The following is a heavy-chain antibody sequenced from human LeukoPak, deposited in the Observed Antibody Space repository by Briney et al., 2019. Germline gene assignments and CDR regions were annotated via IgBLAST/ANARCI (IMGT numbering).Heavy chain of an antibody. Sequence: GGSLRLSCEGSGFTFSNYWMGWVRQAPGKGLQWVANIKTDGSEKYYVDSVKGRFTISRDNAKNSLYLQMNSLRAEDTAVYYCAREDWFDPWGQGTLVTVSS. V-gene: IGHV3-7*01. J-gene: IGHJ5*02. CDR1: GFTFSNYW. CDR2: IKTDGSEK. CDR3: AREDWFDP.